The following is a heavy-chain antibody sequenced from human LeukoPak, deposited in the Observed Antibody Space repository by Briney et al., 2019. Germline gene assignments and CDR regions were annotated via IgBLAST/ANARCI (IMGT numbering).Heavy chain of an antibody. J-gene: IGHJ4*02. D-gene: IGHD3-10*01. Sequence: PGGSLRLYCAASGFTFSSYGMHWVRQAPGKGLEWVAVIWYDGSNKYYADSVKGRFTISRDNSKNTLCLQMNSLRAEDTAVYYCARDMDDYFDYWGQGTLVTVSS. CDR2: IWYDGSNK. CDR3: ARDMDDYFDY. CDR1: GFTFSSYG. V-gene: IGHV3-33*01.